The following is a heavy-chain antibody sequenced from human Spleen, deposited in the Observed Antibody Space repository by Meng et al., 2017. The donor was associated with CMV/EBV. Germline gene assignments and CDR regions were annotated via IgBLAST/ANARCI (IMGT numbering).Heavy chain of an antibody. J-gene: IGHJ4*02. CDR3: TRAHITNHDFWSAYYGDYYFDY. Sequence: GESLKISCTTSGFTFGDNAISWVRQAPGKGLEWVGFIRSKGYGGTTEYAASVKDRFTISRDDFRGIAYLQMNSLKTEDTAVYYCTRAHITNHDFWSAYYGDYYFDYWGQGTLVTVSS. D-gene: IGHD3-3*01. V-gene: IGHV3-49*04. CDR2: IRSKGYGGTT. CDR1: GFTFGDNA.